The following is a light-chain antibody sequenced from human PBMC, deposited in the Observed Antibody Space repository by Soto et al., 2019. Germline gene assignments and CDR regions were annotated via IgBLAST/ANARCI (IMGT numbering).Light chain of an antibody. V-gene: IGKV3-11*01. CDR1: QSVSGY. CDR2: DAS. CDR3: QQRSNWPST. Sequence: EIVLTQSPATLSLSPGNRATLSCRASQSVSGYLAWYQQKPGQAPRILIYDASTRATGIPARVSGSGSGTDFTLTITSLEPEDFAVYYCQQRSNWPSTFGGGTKVEI. J-gene: IGKJ4*01.